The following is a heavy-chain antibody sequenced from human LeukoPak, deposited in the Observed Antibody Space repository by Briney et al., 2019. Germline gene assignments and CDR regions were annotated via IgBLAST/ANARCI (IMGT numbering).Heavy chain of an antibody. CDR1: GGTFSSYA. Sequence: GASVKVSCKASGGTFSSYAISWVRQAPGQGLEWMGGIIPIFGTANYAQKFQGRVTMTRDMSTSTVYMELSSLRSEDTAVYYCARAPWIQLWSDYFDYWGQGTLVTVSS. V-gene: IGHV1-69*05. CDR3: ARAPWIQLWSDYFDY. CDR2: IIPIFGTA. D-gene: IGHD5-18*01. J-gene: IGHJ4*02.